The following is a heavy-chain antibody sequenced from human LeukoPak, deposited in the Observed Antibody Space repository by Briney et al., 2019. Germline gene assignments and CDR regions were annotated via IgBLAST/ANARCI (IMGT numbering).Heavy chain of an antibody. CDR3: AKDHYYGSGSYSRWVYFDY. Sequence: PGGSLRLSCAASGFTFDGYTMHWVRQAPGKGLEWVSLISWDGGSTYYADSVKGRFTISRDNSKNSLYLQMNSLRTEDTALYFCAKDHYYGSGSYSRWVYFDYWGQGTLVTVSS. V-gene: IGHV3-43*01. CDR1: GFTFDGYT. J-gene: IGHJ4*02. D-gene: IGHD3-10*01. CDR2: ISWDGGST.